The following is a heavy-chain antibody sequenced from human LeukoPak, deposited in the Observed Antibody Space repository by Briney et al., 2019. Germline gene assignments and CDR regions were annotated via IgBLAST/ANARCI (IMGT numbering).Heavy chain of an antibody. CDR3: AREAYDDFWSGSWRYYYYMDV. D-gene: IGHD3-3*01. CDR1: GFTFSSHS. J-gene: IGHJ6*03. CDR2: ISTSSSYI. V-gene: IGHV3-21*01. Sequence: GGSLRLSCAASGFTFSSHSMTWVRQAPGKGLEWVSSISTSSSYIYYADSVKGRFTISRDNAKNSLYLQMNSLRAEDTAVYYCAREAYDDFWSGSWRYYYYMDVWGKGTTVTVSS.